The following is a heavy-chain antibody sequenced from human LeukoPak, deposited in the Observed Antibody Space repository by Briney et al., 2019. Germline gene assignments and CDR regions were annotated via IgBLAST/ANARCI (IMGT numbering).Heavy chain of an antibody. CDR3: ARDGDCTNGACYTPPRNWFDP. J-gene: IGHJ5*02. D-gene: IGHD2-8*01. CDR1: GYTFTGYY. CDR2: INPNSGGT. V-gene: IGHV1-2*06. Sequence: GASVKVSCKASGYTFTGYYMHWVRQAPGQGLEWMGRINPNSGGTNYAQKFQGRVTMTRDTSISTAYMELSRLRSDDTAVYYCARDGDCTNGACYTPPRNWFDPWGQGTLVTVSS.